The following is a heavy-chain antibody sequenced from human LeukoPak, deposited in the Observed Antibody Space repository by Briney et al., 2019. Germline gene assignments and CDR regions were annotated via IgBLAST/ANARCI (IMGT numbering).Heavy chain of an antibody. Sequence: SETLSLTCTVSGGSISSAGFYWTWIRQLPGKGLEWIGYIYYTGNPYYNPSLKSRVSISLDTSKNQFSLRLSSVTAADTAVYYCARGGQYFDYWGQGTLVTVSS. CDR3: ARGGQYFDY. CDR2: IYYTGNP. D-gene: IGHD6-25*01. V-gene: IGHV4-31*03. J-gene: IGHJ4*02. CDR1: GGSISSAGFY.